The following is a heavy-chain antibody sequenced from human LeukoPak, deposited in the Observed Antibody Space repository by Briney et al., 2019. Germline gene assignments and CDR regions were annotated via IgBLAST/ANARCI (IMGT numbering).Heavy chain of an antibody. CDR2: IWYDGSNK. V-gene: IGHV3-33*01. CDR1: GFTFSGYG. J-gene: IGHJ3*02. Sequence: PGRSLRLSCAASGFTFSGYGMHWVRQAPGKGLEWVAVIWYDGSNKYHADSVKGRFTISRDNSKNTLYLQMNSLRAEDTAVYYCARDPGDYYGSGSSDAFDIWGQGTMVTVSS. CDR3: ARDPGDYYGSGSSDAFDI. D-gene: IGHD3-10*01.